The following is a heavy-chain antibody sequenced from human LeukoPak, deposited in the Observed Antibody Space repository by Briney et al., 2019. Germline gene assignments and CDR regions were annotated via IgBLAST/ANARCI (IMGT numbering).Heavy chain of an antibody. D-gene: IGHD3-3*01. V-gene: IGHV4-39*01. J-gene: IGHJ4*02. Sequence: SETLSLTCTVSGGSISSSRYHWGWIRQAPGTGLEWIGSMFYSGNTYYNPSLKSRVNIFVDTSKNQFSLSLSSVTAADTAVYYCARTYYDFWSSPIGYWGQGILVTVSS. CDR1: GGSISSSRYH. CDR3: ARTYYDFWSSPIGY. CDR2: MFYSGNT.